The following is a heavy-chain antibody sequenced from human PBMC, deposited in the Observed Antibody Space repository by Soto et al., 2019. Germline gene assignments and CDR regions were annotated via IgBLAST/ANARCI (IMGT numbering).Heavy chain of an antibody. Sequence: GGSLRLSCEASGFTIRGCSVNWVRQAPGKGLEWLAYITIRTGNTVYADSVRGRFTISADNAENSVFLQMNSLRDEDTAVYFCVRDRDIYRDMVHADLWGQGTLVTVSS. V-gene: IGHV3-48*02. CDR2: ITIRTGNT. D-gene: IGHD5-18*01. CDR1: GFTIRGCS. CDR3: VRDRDIYRDMVHADL. J-gene: IGHJ4*01.